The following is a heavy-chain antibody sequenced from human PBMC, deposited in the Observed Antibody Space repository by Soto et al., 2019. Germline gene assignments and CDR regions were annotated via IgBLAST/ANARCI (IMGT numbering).Heavy chain of an antibody. V-gene: IGHV4-59*01. Sequence: QVQLQESGPGLVKTSETLSLTCTVSGGSISSYYWSWIRQPPGKGLEWIGYIYYSGSTNYNPSLKSRVTISVDTSKNQFSLKLSSVTAADTAVYYCAREEHSSGWYAFDYWGQGTLVTVSS. D-gene: IGHD6-19*01. CDR3: AREEHSSGWYAFDY. J-gene: IGHJ4*02. CDR1: GGSISSYY. CDR2: IYYSGST.